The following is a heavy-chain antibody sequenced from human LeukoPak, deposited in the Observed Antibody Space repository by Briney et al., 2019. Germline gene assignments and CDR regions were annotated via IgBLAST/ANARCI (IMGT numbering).Heavy chain of an antibody. V-gene: IGHV3-33*01. D-gene: IGHD3-22*01. CDR2: IWYDGSNK. CDR1: GSTFSSYG. Sequence: GGSLRLSCAASGSTFSSYGMHWVRQAPGKGLEWVAVIWYDGSNKYYADSVKGRFTISRDNSKNTLYLQMNSLRAEDTAVYYCARDRYYYDSSGYSDYWGQGTLVTVSS. CDR3: ARDRYYYDSSGYSDY. J-gene: IGHJ4*02.